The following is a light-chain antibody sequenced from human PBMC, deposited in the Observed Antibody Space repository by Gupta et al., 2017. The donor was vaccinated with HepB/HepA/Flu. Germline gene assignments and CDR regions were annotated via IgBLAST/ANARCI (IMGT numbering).Light chain of an antibody. CDR3: EAWDDSMSGVV. J-gene: IGLJ2*01. CDR1: SSNIGSNY. CDR2: SNN. Sequence: QSVLTQPPSASGTPGHRVTISCSGSSSNIGSNYVYWYQQLPGTAPKLLIYSNNQRPSGVPDRFSGSKSGTSASLAISGLRSEDEADYYCEAWDDSMSGVVFGGGTKLTVL. V-gene: IGLV1-47*02.